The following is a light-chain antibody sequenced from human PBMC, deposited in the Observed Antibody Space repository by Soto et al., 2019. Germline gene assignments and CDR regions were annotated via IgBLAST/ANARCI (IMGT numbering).Light chain of an antibody. J-gene: IGKJ1*01. V-gene: IGKV1-5*03. CDR1: QSCGTS. Sequence: DIQMTQSPSTLSASVGDRVTITCRASQSCGTSLARYQQRPGKAPNLLIYKASNLESGVPSRFSGSGSGTEFTLTISSVQPDDFATYYCQQYNNYWTFGQGTKVEIK. CDR2: KAS. CDR3: QQYNNYWT.